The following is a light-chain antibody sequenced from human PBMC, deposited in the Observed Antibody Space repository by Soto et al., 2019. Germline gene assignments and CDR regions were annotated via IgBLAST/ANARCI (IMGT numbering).Light chain of an antibody. V-gene: IGKV3-20*01. J-gene: IGKJ1*01. CDR2: GAS. CDR3: NQYAASPRT. CDR1: QTVSDNY. Sequence: EIVLTQSPGTLSLSPRQRATLSCRASQTVSDNYLAWYQQKPGQAPRLLIYGASSRAPGIPDRFSGSGSGTDFTLTISRLEPEDLAIYSCNQYAASPRTFGQGTQAEVK.